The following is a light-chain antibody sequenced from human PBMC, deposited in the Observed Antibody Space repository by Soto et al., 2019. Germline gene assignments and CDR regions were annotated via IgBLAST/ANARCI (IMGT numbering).Light chain of an antibody. V-gene: IGKV1-39*01. CDR1: QSISSY. CDR2: AAS. CDR3: QQIYSTPYT. Sequence: DIQMTQSPSSLSASVGDRVTITCRASQSISSYLNWYQQKPGKAPKLLIYAASSLQSGVPSRFSGSGSVTDFTLTISSLLPEDFATYYCQQIYSTPYTFGQGTKLEIK. J-gene: IGKJ2*01.